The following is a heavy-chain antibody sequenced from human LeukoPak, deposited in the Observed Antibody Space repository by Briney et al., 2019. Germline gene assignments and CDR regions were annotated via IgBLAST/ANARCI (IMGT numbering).Heavy chain of an antibody. J-gene: IGHJ4*02. CDR1: GFSFSSYA. V-gene: IGHV3-23*01. CDR2: ISGSGSST. CDR3: AKDARGYTQPIDY. Sequence: HPGGSLRLSCAASGFSFSSYAMSWVRQAPGKGLEWVSAISGSGSSTYYVDSVKGRFTISRDNSKDTLYLQMNSLRAEDMAVYYCAKDARGYTQPIDYWGQGTLVTVSS. D-gene: IGHD5-18*01.